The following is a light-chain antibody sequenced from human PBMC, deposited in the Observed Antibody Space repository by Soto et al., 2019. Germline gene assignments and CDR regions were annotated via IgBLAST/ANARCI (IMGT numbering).Light chain of an antibody. Sequence: DIQMTQSPSALSASVGDRVTITCRASQTISSFLAWYQQKPGKAPKLLIYAASTLKSGVPSRFSGSGSGTEFTLTISSLQPDDFATYYCQHYNSYPEAFGQGTKVDI. V-gene: IGKV1-5*01. J-gene: IGKJ1*01. CDR3: QHYNSYPEA. CDR1: QTISSF. CDR2: AAS.